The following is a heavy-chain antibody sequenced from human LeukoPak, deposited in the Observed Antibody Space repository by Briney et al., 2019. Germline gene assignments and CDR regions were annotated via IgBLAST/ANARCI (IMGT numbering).Heavy chain of an antibody. V-gene: IGHV1-46*01. CDR2: INPSGGST. D-gene: IGHD3-10*01. Sequence: ASVKVPCKASGYTFTSYYMHWVRQAPGQGLEWMGIINPSGGSTSYAQKFQGRVTMTRDTSTSTVYMELSSLRSEDTAVYYCARDLEWFGELSHYYYGTDVWGQGTTVTVSS. CDR3: ARDLEWFGELSHYYYGTDV. J-gene: IGHJ6*02. CDR1: GYTFTSYY.